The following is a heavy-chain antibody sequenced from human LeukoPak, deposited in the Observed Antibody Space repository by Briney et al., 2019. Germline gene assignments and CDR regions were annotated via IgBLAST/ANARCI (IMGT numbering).Heavy chain of an antibody. Sequence: ASVKVSCKASGYTFTSYGISWVRQAPGQGLEWMGWISAYNGNTNYAQKLQGRVTMTRDTSISTAYMDLSSLRSDDTAVYYCARGGGRYSSSWEIDYWGQGTLVTVSS. CDR2: ISAYNGNT. CDR3: ARGGGRYSSSWEIDY. V-gene: IGHV1-18*01. J-gene: IGHJ4*02. CDR1: GYTFTSYG. D-gene: IGHD6-13*01.